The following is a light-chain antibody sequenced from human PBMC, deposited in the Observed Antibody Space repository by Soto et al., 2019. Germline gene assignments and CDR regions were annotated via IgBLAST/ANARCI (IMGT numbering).Light chain of an antibody. Sequence: EVVMTQSPGTLSLSPGDRATLSCRASQSVSSSSLAWYQQKPGQAPRLLIYHTSSRGTGIPDRFSGSGSGTDFTLTISRLEPEDFAVYYCQQYGTSPPYTFGQGTKVEIK. CDR1: QSVSSSS. CDR3: QQYGTSPPYT. V-gene: IGKV3-20*01. J-gene: IGKJ2*01. CDR2: HTS.